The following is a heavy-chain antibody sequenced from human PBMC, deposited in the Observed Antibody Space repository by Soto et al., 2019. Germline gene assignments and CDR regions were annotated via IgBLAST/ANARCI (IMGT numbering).Heavy chain of an antibody. Sequence: SETLSLTCTVSGGSISSYYWSWIRQPPGKGLEWIGYIYYSGSTNYNPSLKSRVTISVDTSKNQFSLKLSSVTAADTAVYYCARGLGLYCGGDCPIWFDPWGQGTLVTVSS. J-gene: IGHJ5*02. CDR1: GGSISSYY. CDR2: IYYSGST. CDR3: ARGLGLYCGGDCPIWFDP. D-gene: IGHD2-21*02. V-gene: IGHV4-59*08.